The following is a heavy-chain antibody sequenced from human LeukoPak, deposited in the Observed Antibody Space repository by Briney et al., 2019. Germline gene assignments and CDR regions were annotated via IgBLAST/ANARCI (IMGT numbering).Heavy chain of an antibody. CDR3: ARGCGTSCVKEGLRLGD. J-gene: IGHJ4*02. Sequence: ASVKVSCKASGYTFTDYYIHWVRQAPGQGLECMGWINPKSGGTNYAQKFQGRVTMTRDTSSSTAYMELSSLRFDDTAVYYCARGCGTSCVKEGLRLGDWGQGTLVTVSS. V-gene: IGHV1-2*02. D-gene: IGHD2-2*01. CDR1: GYTFTDYY. CDR2: INPKSGGT.